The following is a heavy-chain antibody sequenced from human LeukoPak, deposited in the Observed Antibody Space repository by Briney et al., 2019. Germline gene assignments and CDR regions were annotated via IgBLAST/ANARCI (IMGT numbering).Heavy chain of an antibody. Sequence: GGSLRLSCAASGFTFSSYAMHWVRQAPGKGLEWVAVISYDGSNKYYADSVKGRFTISRDNSKNTLYLQMNSLRPEDTAVYYCARDGYYYDSSGSFDYWGQGTLVTVSS. J-gene: IGHJ4*02. V-gene: IGHV3-30-3*01. CDR1: GFTFSSYA. CDR3: ARDGYYYDSSGSFDY. CDR2: ISYDGSNK. D-gene: IGHD3-22*01.